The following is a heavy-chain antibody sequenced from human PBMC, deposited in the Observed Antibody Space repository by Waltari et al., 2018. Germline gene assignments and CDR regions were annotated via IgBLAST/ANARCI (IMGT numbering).Heavy chain of an antibody. J-gene: IGHJ4*02. V-gene: IGHV5-51*03. CDR3: AIHSGYALFDY. D-gene: IGHD5-12*01. CDR2: IYPGDSDT. CDR1: GYSFTSYW. Sequence: EVQLXQSGAEVKKPGESLKISCQGSGYSFTSYWIGWVRQMPGKGXEWMGIIYPGDSDTRYXPXFXXQVTISADKSISTAYXQWSSLXASDTAMYYCAIHSGYALFDYWGQGTLXTVXS.